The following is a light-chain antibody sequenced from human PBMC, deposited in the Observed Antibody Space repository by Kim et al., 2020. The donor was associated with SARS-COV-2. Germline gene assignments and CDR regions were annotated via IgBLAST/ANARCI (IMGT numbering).Light chain of an antibody. J-gene: IGLJ1*01. V-gene: IGLV2-14*01. CDR1: SSDVGGYNY. Sequence: QSALTQPASVSGSPGQSITISCTGTSSDVGGYNYVSWYQQHPGKAPKLMIYDVSKRPSGVSNRFSGSKSGNTASLIISGLQAEDEADYYCSSYTSSSTFVWVFGAGTKVTVL. CDR3: SSYTSSSTFVWV. CDR2: DVS.